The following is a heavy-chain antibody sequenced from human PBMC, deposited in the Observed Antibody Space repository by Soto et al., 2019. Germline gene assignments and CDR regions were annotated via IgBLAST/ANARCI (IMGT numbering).Heavy chain of an antibody. D-gene: IGHD3-9*01. CDR1: GFTFSGSA. CDR3: TRGYAILTGYYSFDY. V-gene: IGHV3-73*02. Sequence: EMQLVESGGGLVQPGGSLKLSCAASGFTFSGSAMHWVRQASGKGLEWVGRIRSKANSYATAYAASVKGRFTISRDDSKNTAYLQMNSLKTEDTAVYYCTRGYAILTGYYSFDYWGQGTLVTVSS. J-gene: IGHJ4*02. CDR2: IRSKANSYAT.